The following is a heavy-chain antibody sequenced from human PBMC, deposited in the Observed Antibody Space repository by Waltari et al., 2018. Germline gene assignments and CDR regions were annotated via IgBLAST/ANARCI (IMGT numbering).Heavy chain of an antibody. D-gene: IGHD2-21*01. CDR1: GYTFTGYY. V-gene: IGHV1-2*02. J-gene: IGHJ4*02. CDR3: ARARGDCGGDCFYFDY. Sequence: QVQLLQSGAEVKKPGASVKVSCKASGYTFTGYYMHWVRQAPGQGLEWMGWINPNGGGTNYAQKFQGRVTMTRDTSISTAYMELSRLRSDDTAVYYCARARGDCGGDCFYFDYWGQGTLVTVSS. CDR2: INPNGGGT.